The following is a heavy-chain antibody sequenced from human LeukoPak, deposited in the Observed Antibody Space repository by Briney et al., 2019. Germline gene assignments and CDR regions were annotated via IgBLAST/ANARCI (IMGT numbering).Heavy chain of an antibody. D-gene: IGHD6-19*01. J-gene: IGHJ3*02. CDR2: IYTSGST. CDR3: ARGPSGYSSGWYRAFDI. V-gene: IGHV4-61*02. Sequence: PSQTLSLTCTVSGGSISSGSYYWSWIRQPAGKGLEWIGRIYTSGSTNYNPSLKSRVTISVDTSKNQFSLKLSSVTAADTAVYYCARGPSGYSSGWYRAFDIWGQGTMVTVSS. CDR1: GGSISSGSYY.